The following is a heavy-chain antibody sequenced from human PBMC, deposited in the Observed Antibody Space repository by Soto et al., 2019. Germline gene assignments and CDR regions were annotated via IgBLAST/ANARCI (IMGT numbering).Heavy chain of an antibody. Sequence: PGGSLRLSCAASGFTFSSYGMHWVRQAPGKGLEWVAVISYDGSNKYYADSVKGRFTISRDNSKNTLYLQMNSLRAEDTAVYYCAKVGIAVADNYYYYYYMDVWGKGTTVTVSS. CDR1: GFTFSSYG. D-gene: IGHD6-19*01. CDR2: ISYDGSNK. J-gene: IGHJ6*03. CDR3: AKVGIAVADNYYYYYYMDV. V-gene: IGHV3-30*18.